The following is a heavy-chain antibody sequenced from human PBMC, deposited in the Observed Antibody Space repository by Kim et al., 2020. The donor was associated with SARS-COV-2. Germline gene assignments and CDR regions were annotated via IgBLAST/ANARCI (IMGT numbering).Heavy chain of an antibody. Sequence: SVKVSCKASGGTFSSNTISWVRQAPGQGLEWMGGIIPIFGTPNYAQKFQGRVTITADESTSTAYMELSSLRFEDTAIYYCARAGNTVSTIADAMDVWGQGTTVTVSS. CDR3: ARAGNTVSTIADAMDV. V-gene: IGHV1-69*13. D-gene: IGHD5-12*01. CDR1: GGTFSSNT. J-gene: IGHJ6*02. CDR2: IIPIFGTP.